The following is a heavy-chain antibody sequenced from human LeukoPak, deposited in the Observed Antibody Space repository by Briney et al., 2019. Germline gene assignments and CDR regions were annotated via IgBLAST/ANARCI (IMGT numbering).Heavy chain of an antibody. Sequence: GGSLRLSCAASGLSLSAYGVHWVRQAPGKGLEWVAVIWYDGTSKDYADSVKGRFTFSRDNSKNTLYLQMNSLTVEDTAVYYCARSQSSSLIDYWGQGTLVTVSS. V-gene: IGHV3-33*01. CDR1: GLSLSAYG. J-gene: IGHJ4*02. D-gene: IGHD6-13*01. CDR3: ARSQSSSLIDY. CDR2: IWYDGTSK.